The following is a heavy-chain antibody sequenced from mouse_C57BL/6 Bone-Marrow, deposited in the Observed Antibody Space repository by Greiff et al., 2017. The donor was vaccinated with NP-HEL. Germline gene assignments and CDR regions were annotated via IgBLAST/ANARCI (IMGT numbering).Heavy chain of an antibody. CDR2: IDPEDGET. Sequence: VQLQQSGAELVKPGASVKLSCTASGFNIKDYYMHWVKQRTEQGLEWIGRIDPEDGETKYVPKFQGKATITADTSSNTAYLQLSSLTSEDTAVYYCARDPYYYGSSYLAWFAYWGQGTLVTVSA. CDR3: ARDPYYYGSSYLAWFAY. CDR1: GFNIKDYY. V-gene: IGHV14-2*01. J-gene: IGHJ3*01. D-gene: IGHD1-1*01.